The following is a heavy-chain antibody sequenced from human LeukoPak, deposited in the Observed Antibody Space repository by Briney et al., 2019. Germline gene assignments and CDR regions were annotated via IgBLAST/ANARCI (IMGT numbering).Heavy chain of an antibody. Sequence: GGSLRLSCAASGLTFSSHWMHWVRQAPGKGLVWVSRITNDGSSTTYADSVKGRFTISRDNAKNMLYLQVNSLRAEDTAVHYCATQQGGNPAYWGQGTLVTVSS. J-gene: IGHJ4*02. V-gene: IGHV3-74*01. CDR2: ITNDGSST. CDR1: GLTFSSHW. CDR3: ATQQGGNPAY. D-gene: IGHD1-14*01.